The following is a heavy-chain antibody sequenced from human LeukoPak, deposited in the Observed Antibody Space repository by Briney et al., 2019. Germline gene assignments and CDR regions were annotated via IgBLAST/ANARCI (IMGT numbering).Heavy chain of an antibody. V-gene: IGHV4-34*01. CDR2: INHSGST. D-gene: IGHD3-10*01. CDR1: GGSFSGYY. Sequence: SETLSLTCAVYGGSFSGYYWSWIRQPPGKGLEWIGEINHSGSTNYNPSLKSRVTTSVDTSENQFSLKLSSVTAADTAVYYCASELTRPRNYGMDVWGQGTTVTVSS. J-gene: IGHJ6*02. CDR3: ASELTRPRNYGMDV.